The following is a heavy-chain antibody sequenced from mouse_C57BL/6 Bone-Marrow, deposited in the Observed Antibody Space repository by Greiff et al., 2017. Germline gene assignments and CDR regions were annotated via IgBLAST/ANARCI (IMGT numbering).Heavy chain of an antibody. Sequence: QVQLQQPGAELVKPGASVKVSCKASGYTFTSYWMHWVKQRPGQGLEWIGRIHPSDSDTNYNQKFKGKATLTVDKSSSTAYMQLSSLTSEDSAVXYCAIWEFYYYGSSHPYYFDYWGQGTTLTVSS. CDR1: GYTFTSYW. CDR2: IHPSDSDT. V-gene: IGHV1-74*01. J-gene: IGHJ2*01. D-gene: IGHD1-1*01. CDR3: AIWEFYYYGSSHPYYFDY.